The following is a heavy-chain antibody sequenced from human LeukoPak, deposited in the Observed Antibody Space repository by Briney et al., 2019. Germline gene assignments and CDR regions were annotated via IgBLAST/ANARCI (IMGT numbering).Heavy chain of an antibody. D-gene: IGHD3-10*01. V-gene: IGHV4-59*01. CDR3: ARDSDYGMGV. CDR1: GASISNYY. CDR2: LFYSGST. Sequence: PSETLSLTCTVSGASISNYYWSWIRQPPGKGLEWIGYLFYSGSTNYSPSLKSRVTISVDMSKSQLSLNLTSVTAADTAVYYCARDSDYGMGVWGQGTTVTVSS. J-gene: IGHJ6*02.